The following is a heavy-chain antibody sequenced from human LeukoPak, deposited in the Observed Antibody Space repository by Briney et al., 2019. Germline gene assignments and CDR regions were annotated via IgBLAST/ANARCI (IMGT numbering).Heavy chain of an antibody. D-gene: IGHD3-3*01. CDR3: ARHRPQVLRFLEWAEYYYYYYGMDV. V-gene: IGHV4-34*01. J-gene: IGHJ6*02. CDR1: GGSFSGYY. Sequence: SETLSLTCAVYGGSFSGYYWSWIRQPPGKGLEWIGEINHSGSTNYNPSLKSRVTISVDTSKNQFSLKLSSVTAADTAVYYCARHRPQVLRFLEWAEYYYYYYGMDVWGQGTTVTVSS. CDR2: INHSGST.